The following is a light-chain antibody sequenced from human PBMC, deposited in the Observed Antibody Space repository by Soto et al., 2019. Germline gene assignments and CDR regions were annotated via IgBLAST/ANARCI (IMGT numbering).Light chain of an antibody. CDR2: KTS. CDR3: QEYNTGSRK. CDR1: ESIYSW. Sequence: IQMTQSPSTLSASVGDTVTITCRASESIYSWLAWYKQIPGKAPQLLIYKTSTLQSEVPSRFSGSGSGAEYALTISSLKPDDFATYFWQEYNTGSRKCGLGTRV. V-gene: IGKV1-5*03. J-gene: IGKJ1*01.